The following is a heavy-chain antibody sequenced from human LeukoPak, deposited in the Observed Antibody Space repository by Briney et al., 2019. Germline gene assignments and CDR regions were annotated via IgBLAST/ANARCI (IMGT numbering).Heavy chain of an antibody. CDR2: IYYSGST. J-gene: IGHJ3*02. Sequence: SETLSLTCTVSGGSISSSSCYWGWIRQPPGKGLEWIGSIYYSGSTYYNPSLKSRVTISVDTSKNQFSLKLSSVTAADTAVYYCARRFSSSWFDDAFDIWGQGTMVTVSS. CDR3: ARRFSSSWFDDAFDI. V-gene: IGHV4-39*01. CDR1: GGSISSSSCY. D-gene: IGHD6-13*01.